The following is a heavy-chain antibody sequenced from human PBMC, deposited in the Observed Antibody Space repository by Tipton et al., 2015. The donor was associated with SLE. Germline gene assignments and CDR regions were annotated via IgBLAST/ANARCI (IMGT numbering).Heavy chain of an antibody. CDR2: IYYSGST. CDR3: ARGSHVLLDY. Sequence: GLVKPSETLSLTCTVSGGSISSHYWSWIRQPPGKGLEWIGYIYYSGSTNYNPSLKSRVTISVDTSKNQFSLKLSSVTAADTAVYYCARGSHVLLDYWGQGTLVTVSS. CDR1: GGSISSHY. D-gene: IGHD3-10*01. J-gene: IGHJ4*02. V-gene: IGHV4-59*11.